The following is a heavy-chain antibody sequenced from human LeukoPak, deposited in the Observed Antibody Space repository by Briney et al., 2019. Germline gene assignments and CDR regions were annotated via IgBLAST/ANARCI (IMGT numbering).Heavy chain of an antibody. D-gene: IGHD5-24*01. J-gene: IGHJ4*02. CDR1: GFTFTSSA. V-gene: IGHV1-58*02. Sequence: ASVKVSCKASGFTFTSSAMQWVRQARGQRLEWIGWIVVGSGNTNYAQKFQERVTITRDMSTSTAYMELSSLRSEDTAVYYCAAGRDGYIPTDYWGQGTLVTASS. CDR3: AAGRDGYIPTDY. CDR2: IVVGSGNT.